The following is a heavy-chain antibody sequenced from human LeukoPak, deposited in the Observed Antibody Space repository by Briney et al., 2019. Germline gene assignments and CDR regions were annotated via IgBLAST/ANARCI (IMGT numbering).Heavy chain of an antibody. J-gene: IGHJ4*02. CDR1: GFTFSSYW. CDR3: VIQISGVVY. D-gene: IGHD3-3*01. CDR2: ISGDGSST. V-gene: IGHV3-74*01. Sequence: GGSLRLSCAASGFTFSSYWMHWVRQAPGKGLVWVSRISGDGSSTDYADSVKGRAIVSRDNAKNTLYLQMNSLRAEDTAVYYCVIQISGVVYWGQGTLVTVSS.